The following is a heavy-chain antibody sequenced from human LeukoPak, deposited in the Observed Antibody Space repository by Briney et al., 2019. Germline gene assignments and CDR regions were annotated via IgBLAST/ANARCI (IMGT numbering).Heavy chain of an antibody. D-gene: IGHD2-2*01. Sequence: PGGSLRLSCAASGFTFNTYWMHWVRQAPGKGLVWVSRINTDGRITNYADSVKGRFTISRDDSKNTLFLQMNSLRAEDSAVYYCASAMNFGHFDLWGRGTLVTVSS. V-gene: IGHV3-74*01. CDR3: ASAMNFGHFDL. CDR2: INTDGRIT. CDR1: GFTFNTYW. J-gene: IGHJ2*01.